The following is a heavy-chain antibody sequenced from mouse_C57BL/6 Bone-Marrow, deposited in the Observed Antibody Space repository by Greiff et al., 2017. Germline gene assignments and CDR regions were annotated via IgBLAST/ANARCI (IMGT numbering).Heavy chain of an antibody. CDR1: GFNIKDDY. V-gene: IGHV14-4*01. CDR2: LDPEIGDT. D-gene: IGHD2-1*01. J-gene: IGHJ2*01. Sequence: DVQLQESGAELVRPGASVKLSCTASGFNIKDDYIHWVKQRPEQGLEWIGWLDPEIGDTVYASKFQGKATITSDTSSHTAYLQLSSLTSEDTAVYYCSSCYGNYFDFWGQGTPLTVAS. CDR3: SSCYGNYFDF.